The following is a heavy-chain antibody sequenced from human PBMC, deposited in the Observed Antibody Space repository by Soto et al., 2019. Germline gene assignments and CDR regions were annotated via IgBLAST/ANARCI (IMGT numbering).Heavy chain of an antibody. V-gene: IGHV1-18*04. D-gene: IGHD3-10*01. CDR1: GYTFTSYG. J-gene: IGHJ4*02. CDR2: ISAYNGNT. CDR3: ARDLLPNAMVRGVPPFDY. Sequence: ASVKVSCKASGYTFTSYGISWVRQAPGQGLEWMGWISAYNGNTNYAQKLQGRVTMTTDTSTSTAYMELRSLRSDDTAVYYCARDLLPNAMVRGVPPFDYWGQGTLVTVSS.